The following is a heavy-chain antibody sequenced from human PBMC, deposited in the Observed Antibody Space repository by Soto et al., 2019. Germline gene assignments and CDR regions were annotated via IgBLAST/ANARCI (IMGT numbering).Heavy chain of an antibody. CDR1: GGSISSGGYS. J-gene: IGHJ6*02. CDR2: IYHSGST. Sequence: SETLSLTCAVSGGSISSGGYSWSWIRQPPGKGLEWIGYIYHSGSTYYNRSLKSRVTISVDRSKNQFSLKLSSVTAADTAVYYCARVRGSADYGMDVWGQGTTVTVSS. CDR3: ARVRGSADYGMDV. V-gene: IGHV4-30-2*01.